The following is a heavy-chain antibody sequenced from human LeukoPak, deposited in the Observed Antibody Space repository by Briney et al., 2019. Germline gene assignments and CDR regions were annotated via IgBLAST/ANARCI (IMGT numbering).Heavy chain of an antibody. V-gene: IGHV1-69*06. CDR2: IIPIFGTA. D-gene: IGHD4-17*01. CDR3: ARETSYDYGDYGALDI. Sequence: SVKVSCKASGGTLSSYAISWVRQAPGQGLEWMGGIIPIFGTANYAQKFQGRVTITADKSTSTAYMELSSLRSDDTAVYYCARETSYDYGDYGALDIWGQGTMVTVSS. J-gene: IGHJ3*02. CDR1: GGTLSSYA.